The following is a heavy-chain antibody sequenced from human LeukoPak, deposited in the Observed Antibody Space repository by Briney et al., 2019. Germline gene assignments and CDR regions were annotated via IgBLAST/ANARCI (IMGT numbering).Heavy chain of an antibody. Sequence: PSDTLSLTCTVSGGSISSSYGTGIRKPPGKGLNGMGYIYYSGSTNYNPSLKSRVTISVDTSKNQFSLKLSPVTAADTAVYYCARGDSSGYYYPYYFDYWGQGTLVTVSS. J-gene: IGHJ4*02. CDR2: IYYSGST. D-gene: IGHD3-22*01. V-gene: IGHV4-59*01. CDR1: GGSISSSY. CDR3: ARGDSSGYYYPYYFDY.